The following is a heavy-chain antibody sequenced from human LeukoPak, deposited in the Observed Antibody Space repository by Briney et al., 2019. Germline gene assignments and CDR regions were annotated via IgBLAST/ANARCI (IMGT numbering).Heavy chain of an antibody. D-gene: IGHD5-18*01. CDR3: ARGSYGSPNWFDP. J-gene: IGHJ5*02. CDR1: GFTFSSYG. V-gene: IGHV3-66*01. CDR2: IYSGGST. Sequence: GGSLRLSCAASGFTFSSYGMHWVRQAPGKGLEWVSVIYSGGSTYYAGSLRGRFTISRDNSKNTLYLQMNSLRAEDTAVYYCARGSYGSPNWFDPWGQGTLVTVSS.